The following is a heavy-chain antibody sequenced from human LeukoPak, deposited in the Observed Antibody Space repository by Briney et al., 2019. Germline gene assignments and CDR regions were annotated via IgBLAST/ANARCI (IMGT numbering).Heavy chain of an antibody. Sequence: GGSLRLSCTASGFTFSKSWMSWVRQAPGKGPEWVANIKEDGSDKYYVDSVKGRFTISRDNDQNALYLQMNSLRGEDTAVYYCAKTGERDYWGQGTLVTVSS. V-gene: IGHV3-7*01. CDR2: IKEDGSDK. CDR3: AKTGERDY. D-gene: IGHD7-27*01. J-gene: IGHJ4*02. CDR1: GFTFSKSW.